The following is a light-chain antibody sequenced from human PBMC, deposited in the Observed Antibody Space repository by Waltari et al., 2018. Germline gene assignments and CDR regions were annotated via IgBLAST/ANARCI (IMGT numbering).Light chain of an antibody. CDR3: CSYNDGPYV. CDR2: EVT. CDR1: SSDVGTYNL. V-gene: IGLV2-23*02. Sequence: QSALTQPSSVSGFPGQSITIAFTGPSSDVGTYNLSSWYQQHPGKAPKLMIYEVTKRPSGVSSRFSASRSGNTASLTISGLQAEDEADYYCCSYNDGPYVFGTGTKVTVL. J-gene: IGLJ1*01.